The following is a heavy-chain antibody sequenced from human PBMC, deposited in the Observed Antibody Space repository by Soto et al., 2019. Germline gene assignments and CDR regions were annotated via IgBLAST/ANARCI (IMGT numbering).Heavy chain of an antibody. J-gene: IGHJ2*01. CDR3: ASDGITMRGYFDL. CDR1: GYTFTSYG. Sequence: QVQLVQSGVEVKEPGASVKVSCKASGYTFTSYGISWVRQAPGQGLEWMGWISAYNGNTNYAQKLQGRVTLTTDTSTITAYMELRRLRSDDTAVYYCASDGITMRGYFDLWGRGTRVTVSS. D-gene: IGHD3-22*01. CDR2: ISAYNGNT. V-gene: IGHV1-18*01.